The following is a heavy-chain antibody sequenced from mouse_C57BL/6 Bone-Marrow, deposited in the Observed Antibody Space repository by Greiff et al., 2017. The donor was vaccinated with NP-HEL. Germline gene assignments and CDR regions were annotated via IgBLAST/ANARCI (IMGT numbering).Heavy chain of an antibody. Sequence: QVQLQQSGAELARPGASVKMSCKASGYTFTSYTMHWVKQRPGQGLAWIGYINPSSGYTKYNQKFKDKATLTADKSSSTAYMQLSSLTSEDSAVYYCARDRGDFTTVVATDWYFDVWGTGTTVTVSS. J-gene: IGHJ1*03. D-gene: IGHD1-1*01. V-gene: IGHV1-4*01. CDR2: INPSSGYT. CDR1: GYTFTSYT. CDR3: ARDRGDFTTVVATDWYFDV.